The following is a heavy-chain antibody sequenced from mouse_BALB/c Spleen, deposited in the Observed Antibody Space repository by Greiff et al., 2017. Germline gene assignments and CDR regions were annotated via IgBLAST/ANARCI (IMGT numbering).Heavy chain of an antibody. J-gene: IGHJ3*01. CDR2: ISNGGGST. CDR3: ARQGVYYGYDGFAY. V-gene: IGHV5-12-2*01. CDR1: GFTFSSYT. D-gene: IGHD2-2*01. Sequence: EVQLVESGGGLVQPGGSLKLSCAASGFTFSSYTMSWVRQTPEKRLEWVAYISNGGGSTYYPDTVKGRFTISRDNAKNTLYLQMSSLKSEDTAMYYCARQGVYYGYDGFAYWGQGTLVTVSA.